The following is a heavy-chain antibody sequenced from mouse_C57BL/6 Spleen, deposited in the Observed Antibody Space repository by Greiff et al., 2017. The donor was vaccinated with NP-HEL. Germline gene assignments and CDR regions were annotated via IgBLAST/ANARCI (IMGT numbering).Heavy chain of an antibody. CDR2: IWSDGST. J-gene: IGHJ1*03. CDR1: GFSLTSYG. Sequence: VKLMESGPGLVAPSQSLSITCTVSGFSLTSYGVHWVRQPPGKGLEWLVVIWSDGSTTYNSALKSRLSISKDNSKSQVFLKMNSLQTDDTAMYYCARHLSSYGYFDVWGTGTTVTVSS. V-gene: IGHV2-6-1*01. CDR3: ARHLSSYGYFDV. D-gene: IGHD1-1*01.